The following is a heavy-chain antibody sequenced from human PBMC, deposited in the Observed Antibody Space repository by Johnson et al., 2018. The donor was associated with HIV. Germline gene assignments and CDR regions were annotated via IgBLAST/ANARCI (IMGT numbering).Heavy chain of an antibody. V-gene: IGHV3-33*03. D-gene: IGHD4-11*01. CDR1: EFSFSTYA. J-gene: IGHJ3*01. CDR2: IWYDGSNK. Sequence: QVQLVESGGGVVQPGRSLRLSCAASEFSFSTYAMHWVRQAPGKGLEWVALIWYDGSNKNYADSVKGRFTTSRDNSKNTMSLQMNSLRAEDTAIYYCARDYNGVFDVWGQGTLVTVSS. CDR3: ARDYNGVFDV.